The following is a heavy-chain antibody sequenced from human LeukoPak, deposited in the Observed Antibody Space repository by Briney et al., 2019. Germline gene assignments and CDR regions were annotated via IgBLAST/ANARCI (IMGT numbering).Heavy chain of an antibody. CDR2: ISSSSSYI. CDR1: GFTSSSYS. J-gene: IGHJ4*02. V-gene: IGHV3-21*04. Sequence: GGSLRLSCAASGFTSSSYSMNWVRQAPGKGLEWVSSISSSSSYIYYADSVKGRFTISRDNSRNTVYLQMNSLRAEDTAVYYCAKDRAGTPWADWGQGTLVTVSS. CDR3: AKDRAGTPWAD. D-gene: IGHD1-1*01.